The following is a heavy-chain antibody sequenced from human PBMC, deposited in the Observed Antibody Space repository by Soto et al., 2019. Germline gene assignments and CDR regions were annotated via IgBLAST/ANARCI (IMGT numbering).Heavy chain of an antibody. CDR1: GGSISGFY. CDR2: IYYSGTT. CDR3: ARHRGYGSGSYFDY. J-gene: IGHJ4*02. V-gene: IGHV4-59*08. D-gene: IGHD3-10*01. Sequence: QVQLQESGPGLVKPSETLSLTCKVTGGSISGFYWSWIRQSPGKGLEWIAYIYYSGTTNYNPSLKSRVTISVDTSKNQFSLTLTSVTAADTAVYYCARHRGYGSGSYFDYWGRGTLFTVSS.